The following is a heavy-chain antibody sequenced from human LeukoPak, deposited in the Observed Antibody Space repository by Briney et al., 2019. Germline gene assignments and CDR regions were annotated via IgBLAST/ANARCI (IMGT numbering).Heavy chain of an antibody. CDR3: AKEWLFGFDY. CDR1: GFTFSSYA. Sequence: GGSLRLSCAASGFTFSSYAMSWVRQAPGKGLEWVSAISGSGGSTYYADSVKGRFTISRDNSKNTLYLQMNSLRADETLVFYCAKEWLFGFDYWGQGTLVTVSS. CDR2: ISGSGGST. D-gene: IGHD3-16*01. V-gene: IGHV3-23*01. J-gene: IGHJ4*02.